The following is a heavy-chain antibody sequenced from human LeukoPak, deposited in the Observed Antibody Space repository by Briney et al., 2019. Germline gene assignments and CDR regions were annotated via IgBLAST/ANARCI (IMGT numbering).Heavy chain of an antibody. CDR2: IYYSGST. V-gene: IGHV4-30-4*01. J-gene: IGHJ6*02. Sequence: SETLSLTCTVSGGSISSGDYYWSWIRPPPGQGLEWIGNIYYSGSTYYNPSLKSLATISVDTSKNQFYLKLSSVTAADTAVYYCARDGPVLLWFGELYYGMDVWGQGTTVTVSS. D-gene: IGHD3-10*01. CDR3: ARDGPVLLWFGELYYGMDV. CDR1: GGSISSGDYY.